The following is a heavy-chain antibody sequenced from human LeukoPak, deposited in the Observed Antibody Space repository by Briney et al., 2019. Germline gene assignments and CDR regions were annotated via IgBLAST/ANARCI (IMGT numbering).Heavy chain of an antibody. V-gene: IGHV3-64*01. CDR1: GFTFSSYA. CDR3: ARGNHYYDSSGYHY. J-gene: IGHJ4*02. D-gene: IGHD3-22*01. Sequence: GGSLRLSCAASGFTFSSYAMHWVRQAPGKGLEYVSAISSNGGSTYYANSVKGRFTTSRDNSKNTLYLQMGSLRAEDMAVYYCARGNHYYDSSGYHYWGQGTLVTVSS. CDR2: ISSNGGST.